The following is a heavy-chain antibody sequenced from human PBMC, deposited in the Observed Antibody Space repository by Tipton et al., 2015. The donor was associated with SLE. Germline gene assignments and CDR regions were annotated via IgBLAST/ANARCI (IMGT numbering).Heavy chain of an antibody. Sequence: SLRLSCAASGFTFSSYEMKWVRQAPGKGLEWVSYISSSGSTIYYADSVKGRFAIPRDNAKNSLYLQMNSLRAEDTAVYYCARVRRAYSSSWYDAFDIWGQGTMVTVSS. CDR1: GFTFSSYE. CDR3: ARVRRAYSSSWYDAFDI. D-gene: IGHD6-13*01. J-gene: IGHJ3*02. V-gene: IGHV3-48*03. CDR2: ISSSGSTI.